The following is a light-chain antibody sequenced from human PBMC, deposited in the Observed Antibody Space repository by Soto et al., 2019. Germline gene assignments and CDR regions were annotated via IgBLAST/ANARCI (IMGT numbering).Light chain of an antibody. CDR3: QQGHNWLLT. Sequence: EIVMTQSPATLSVSPGERATLSCRASQSISTELAWYQQKPGQPPSLLIYSASTRATGVPARFTGSGSGSEFTLTISGLQSEDVAVYYCQQGHNWLLTFGQGTRLQI. CDR2: SAS. V-gene: IGKV3-15*01. CDR1: QSISTE. J-gene: IGKJ2*01.